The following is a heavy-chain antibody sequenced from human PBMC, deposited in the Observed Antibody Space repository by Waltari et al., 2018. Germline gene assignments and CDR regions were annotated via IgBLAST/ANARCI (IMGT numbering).Heavy chain of an antibody. CDR2: SDSGGSDT. V-gene: IGHV3-74*01. Sequence: EVQLVESGGVLVHPGGSLRLSCAASGFTFRNFWMHWVRQAPGKGLVWVSRSDSGGSDTSYAGSVKGRFTISRDNTKNTLYLQMNSLRGEDTGVYYCARDLYDTGSGDYPGRDFWGQGTLVTVAS. CDR3: ARDLYDTGSGDYPGRDF. CDR1: GFTFRNFW. J-gene: IGHJ4*02. D-gene: IGHD1-26*01.